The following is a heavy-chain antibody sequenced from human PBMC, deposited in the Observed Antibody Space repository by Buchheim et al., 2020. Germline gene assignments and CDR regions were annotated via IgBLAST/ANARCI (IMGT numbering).Heavy chain of an antibody. D-gene: IGHD6-13*01. J-gene: IGHJ4*02. CDR1: GYTFTSYY. CDR3: ARDRGAAAGTSPGY. Sequence: QVQLVQSGAEVKKPGASVKVSCKASGYTFTSYYVHWVRQAPGQGLEWMGIINPSGAGTSYSQKFQGRVTMTRDTSTSTVYMELSSLRSEDTVVYYCARDRGAAAGTSPGYWGQGTL. V-gene: IGHV1-46*01. CDR2: INPSGAGT.